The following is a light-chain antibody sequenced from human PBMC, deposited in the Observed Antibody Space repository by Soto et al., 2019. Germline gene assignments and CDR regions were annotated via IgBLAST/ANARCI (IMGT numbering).Light chain of an antibody. CDR2: SNN. J-gene: IGLJ2*01. CDR1: SSNIGSNT. CDR3: VAWDDSLNAVV. Sequence: VRTQPPSASGTPEQRVIISCSGSSSNIGSNTVNWYQQFPGTAPRLLIYSNNQRPSGVPDRFSGSKSDTSASLAISGLQSEDEAEFYCVAWDDSLNAVVFGGGTQLTVL. V-gene: IGLV1-44*01.